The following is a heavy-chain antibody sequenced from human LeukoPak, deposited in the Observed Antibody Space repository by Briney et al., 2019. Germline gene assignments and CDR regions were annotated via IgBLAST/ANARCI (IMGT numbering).Heavy chain of an antibody. J-gene: IGHJ6*02. CDR3: ARGARFDYYGSGSPLDGMDV. Sequence: GGSLRLSCAASGFSFSTYNINWVRQAPGKGLEWVSFISSSSSYIYYADSVKGRFTTSRDNAKNSLYLQMNSLRVEDTAVYYCARGARFDYYGSGSPLDGMDVWGQGTPVTVSS. V-gene: IGHV3-21*01. D-gene: IGHD3-10*01. CDR2: ISSSSSYI. CDR1: GFSFSTYN.